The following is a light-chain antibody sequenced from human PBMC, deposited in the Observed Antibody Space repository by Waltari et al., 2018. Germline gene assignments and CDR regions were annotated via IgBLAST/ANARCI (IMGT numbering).Light chain of an antibody. CDR1: QNISRY. CDR2: ASS. V-gene: IGKV1-39*01. Sequence: IQLTKSTYSLSASIGDRVTITCRPSQNISRYLNWYQHEPGKSPKLLIHASSNLQSGVPASFSGSGSGTEFTLTISTLQPEDFAVYYCQQSYSSPPTFGRGTKGEIK. J-gene: IGKJ1*01. CDR3: QQSYSSPPT.